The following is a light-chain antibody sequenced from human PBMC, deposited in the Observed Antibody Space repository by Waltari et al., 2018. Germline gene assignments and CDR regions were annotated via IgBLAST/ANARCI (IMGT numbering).Light chain of an antibody. CDR3: SSYTSSSVV. Sequence: QSALTQPASVSGSPGQSITISCTGTSSHVGGYNYVSWYQQHPGKAPKLMIYEVSNRPSGVSNRFSGSKSGNTASLTISGLQAEDEADYYCSSYTSSSVVFGGGTKLTVL. V-gene: IGLV2-14*01. CDR1: SSHVGGYNY. J-gene: IGLJ2*01. CDR2: EVS.